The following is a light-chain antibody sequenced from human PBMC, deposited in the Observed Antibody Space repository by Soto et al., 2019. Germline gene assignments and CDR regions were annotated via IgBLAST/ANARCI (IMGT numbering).Light chain of an antibody. CDR3: HQYFGSPRT. Sequence: DIVMTQSPDSLAVSLGERATFNCKSSQSVLDSSNNKNYLAWYQQKPGQPPKQLIYWASTRESGVPDRVSCSRSGTDFPLPVRSTQAEDVEVYYCHQYFGSPRTFGQGTKVEIK. V-gene: IGKV4-1*01. J-gene: IGKJ1*01. CDR1: QSVLDSSNNKNY. CDR2: WAS.